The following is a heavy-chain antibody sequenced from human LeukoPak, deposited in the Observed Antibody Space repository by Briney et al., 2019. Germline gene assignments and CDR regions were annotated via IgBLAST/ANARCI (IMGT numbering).Heavy chain of an antibody. V-gene: IGHV4-34*01. J-gene: IGHJ4*02. D-gene: IGHD3-22*01. CDR2: INHSGST. CDR1: GGSFSGYY. CDR3: ARGRPYYYDSSGYSGDDY. Sequence: SETLSLTCAVYGGSFSGYYWSWIRQPPGKGLEWIGEINHSGSTNYNPSLKSRVTISVDTSKNQFSLKLSPVTAADTAVYYCARGRPYYYDSSGYSGDDYWGQGTLVTVSS.